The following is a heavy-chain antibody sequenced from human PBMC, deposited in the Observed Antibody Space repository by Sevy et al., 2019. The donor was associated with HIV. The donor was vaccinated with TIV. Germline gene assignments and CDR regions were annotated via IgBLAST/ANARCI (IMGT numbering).Heavy chain of an antibody. D-gene: IGHD5-18*01. CDR3: AKDPNVDTAMAYYFDY. Sequence: QLGGSLRLSCAASGFTLSSNAMSWVRQAPGKGLEWVSSISSTGGSTYHADSVRGRFSISRDNSKNTLYLHMNSLRAEDTAVYYCAKDPNVDTAMAYYFDYWGQGTLVTVSS. CDR2: ISSTGGST. V-gene: IGHV3-23*01. CDR1: GFTLSSNA. J-gene: IGHJ4*02.